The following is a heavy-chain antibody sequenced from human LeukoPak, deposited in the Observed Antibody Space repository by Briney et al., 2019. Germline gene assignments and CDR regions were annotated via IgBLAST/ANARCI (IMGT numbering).Heavy chain of an antibody. V-gene: IGHV3-7*03. CDR1: GFTFSQYW. Sequence: GGTLRLSCAASGFTFSQYWMSWVRQAPGKGLEWVANMNQDGSEIYYLDSVKGRFTISRDNAKNSLYLQMNSLRAEDTAVYYCARLNYYDSSGYYYDYYGMDVWGQGTTVTVSS. CDR2: MNQDGSEI. D-gene: IGHD3-22*01. J-gene: IGHJ6*02. CDR3: ARLNYYDSSGYYYDYYGMDV.